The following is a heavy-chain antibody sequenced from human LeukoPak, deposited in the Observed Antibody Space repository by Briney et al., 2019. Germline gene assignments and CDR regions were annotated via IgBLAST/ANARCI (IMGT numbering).Heavy chain of an antibody. Sequence: GGSLRLSCTASGFTLSNYCMHWVRQTPGKGLIWVSRICPGGTITNYADSVKGRFTISRDDAKNMMFLQMNSLRADDTAVYYCVRDFRSADYWGQGILVTVSS. CDR3: VRDFRSADY. J-gene: IGHJ4*02. CDR2: ICPGGTIT. V-gene: IGHV3-74*01. CDR1: GFTLSNYC.